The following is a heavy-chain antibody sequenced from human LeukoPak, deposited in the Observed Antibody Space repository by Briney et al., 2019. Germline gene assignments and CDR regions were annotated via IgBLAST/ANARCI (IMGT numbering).Heavy chain of an antibody. V-gene: IGHV4-4*07. D-gene: IGHD4-23*01. CDR3: ATTVVTPDHDAFDF. J-gene: IGHJ3*01. CDR2: IYTSGTT. CDR1: GGSTGSDY. Sequence: PSETLSLTCTVSGGSTGSDYWSWIRQPAGKGLEWIGRIYTSGTTNYNPSLKSRVTISVDTSKNQFSLKLSSVTAADTAVYYCATTVVTPDHDAFDFWGQGTMVTVSS.